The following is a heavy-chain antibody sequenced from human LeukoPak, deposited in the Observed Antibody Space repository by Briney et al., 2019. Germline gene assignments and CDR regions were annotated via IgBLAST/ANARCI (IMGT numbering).Heavy chain of an antibody. J-gene: IGHJ4*02. CDR1: GGSISSSSYY. CDR2: IDYSGST. CDR3: ARSGKIQLFDY. V-gene: IGHV4-39*01. Sequence: SETLSLTCTVSGGSISSSSYYWGWIRQPPGKGLEWIGYIDYSGSTYYNPSLKSRVTISVDTSKNQFSLKLSSVTAADTAVYYCARSGKIQLFDYWGQGTLVTVSS. D-gene: IGHD5-18*01.